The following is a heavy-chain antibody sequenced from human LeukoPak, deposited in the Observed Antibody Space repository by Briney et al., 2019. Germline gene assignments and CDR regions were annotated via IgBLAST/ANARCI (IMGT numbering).Heavy chain of an antibody. Sequence: GASVTVSCKASGYTFTSYDINWVRQAPGQGLEWMGWMNPNSGNTDYAQKVQGRVTITRNTSISTAYMELSSLRSEDTAVYYCARGVAARPRLGEYFDYWGQGTLVTVSS. D-gene: IGHD6-6*01. V-gene: IGHV1-8*01. CDR2: MNPNSGNT. CDR3: ARGVAARPRLGEYFDY. J-gene: IGHJ4*02. CDR1: GYTFTSYD.